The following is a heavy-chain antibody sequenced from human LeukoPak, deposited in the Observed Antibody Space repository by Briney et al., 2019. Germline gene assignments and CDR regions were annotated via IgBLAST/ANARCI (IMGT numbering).Heavy chain of an antibody. CDR3: AKDIHDSSGYSHAFDI. CDR1: GFTFDDYA. CDR2: ISWNSGSI. Sequence: GGSLRLSCAASGFTFDDYAMHWVRQAPGKGLEWVSGISWNSGSIGYADSVKGRFTISRDNAKNPLYLQMNSLRAEDTALYYCAKDIHDSSGYSHAFDIWGQGTMVTVSS. J-gene: IGHJ3*02. D-gene: IGHD3-22*01. V-gene: IGHV3-9*01.